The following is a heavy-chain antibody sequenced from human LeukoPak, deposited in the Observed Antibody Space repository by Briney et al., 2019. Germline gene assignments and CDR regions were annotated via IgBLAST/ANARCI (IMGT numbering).Heavy chain of an antibody. CDR2: INSDGSST. J-gene: IGHJ4*02. Sequence: GGSLRLSCAASGFTFANYWMHWVRQAPGKGLVWVSRINSDGSSTSYADSVKGRFTISRDNAKNTLYLQMNSLRAEDTAVYYCATWNDGSGYWGQGTLVTVSS. V-gene: IGHV3-74*01. D-gene: IGHD1-1*01. CDR3: ATWNDGSGY. CDR1: GFTFANYW.